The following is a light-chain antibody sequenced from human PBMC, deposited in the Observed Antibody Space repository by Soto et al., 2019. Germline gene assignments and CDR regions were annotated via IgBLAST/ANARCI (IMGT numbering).Light chain of an antibody. CDR3: SSYTSGSTWV. V-gene: IGLV2-14*01. CDR1: NSDVGGYNY. J-gene: IGLJ3*02. CDR2: DVN. Sequence: QSVLTQPASVSGSPGQSITICCSGTNSDVGGYNYVSWYQQHPGKAPKLMIHDVNNRPSGVSNRFSGSKSGNTASLTISGLQAEDEADYYFSSYTSGSTWVFGGGTKLTVL.